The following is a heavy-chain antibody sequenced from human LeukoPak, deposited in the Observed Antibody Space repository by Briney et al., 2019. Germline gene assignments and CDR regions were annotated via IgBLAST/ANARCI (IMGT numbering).Heavy chain of an antibody. J-gene: IGHJ4*02. CDR3: AREGALTFDY. D-gene: IGHD3-16*01. CDR2: IRVYDGNT. CDR1: GYTFTSYG. V-gene: IGHV1-18*01. Sequence: GASVKVSCKASGYTFTSYGITWVRQAPGQGLEWMGWIRVYDGNTNYAQKLQGRVTMTTDTSTSTAYMELRSLRSDDTAVYYCAREGALTFDYWGQGTLVTVSS.